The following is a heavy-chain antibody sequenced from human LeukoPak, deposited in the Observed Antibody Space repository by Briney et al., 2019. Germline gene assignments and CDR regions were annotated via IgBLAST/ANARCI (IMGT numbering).Heavy chain of an antibody. D-gene: IGHD6-13*01. J-gene: IGHJ4*02. Sequence: NTGGSLRLSCAASGFTFSDYYMSWIRQAPGKGLEWVSYISSSGSTIYFADSVKGRFTISRDNAKNSLYLQMNSLRAEDTALYYCARAGYSSSWYDYWGQGTLVTVSS. V-gene: IGHV3-11*01. CDR2: ISSSGSTI. CDR1: GFTFSDYY. CDR3: ARAGYSSSWYDY.